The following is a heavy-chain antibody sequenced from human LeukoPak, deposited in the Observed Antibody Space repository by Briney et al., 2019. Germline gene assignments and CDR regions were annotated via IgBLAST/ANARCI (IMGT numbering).Heavy chain of an antibody. CDR2: IKQDGSEK. CDR1: GFTFSRYW. CDR3: ARLGPTPY. V-gene: IGHV3-7*01. J-gene: IGHJ4*02. Sequence: GGSLRLSCAASGFTFSRYWMNWVRQAPGKGLEWVANIKQDGSEKYYVDSVKGRFTVSRDNAKNTLYLQMNSLRAEDTAVYYCARLGPTPYWGQGTLVTVS. D-gene: IGHD2-15*01.